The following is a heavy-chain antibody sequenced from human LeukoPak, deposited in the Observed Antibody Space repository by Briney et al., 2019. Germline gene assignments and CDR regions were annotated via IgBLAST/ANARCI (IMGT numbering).Heavy chain of an antibody. CDR2: ISGSGGST. J-gene: IGHJ4*02. D-gene: IGHD1-14*01. Sequence: GGSLRLSCAASGFTFSTYALSWVRQAPGKGLEWVSLISGSGGSTYYADSVKGRFTISRDNSKNTLYLQMNSLRAEDTAVYYCAKISPPELGGYYFDYWGQGTLVTVSS. CDR3: AKISPPELGGYYFDY. CDR1: GFTFSTYA. V-gene: IGHV3-23*01.